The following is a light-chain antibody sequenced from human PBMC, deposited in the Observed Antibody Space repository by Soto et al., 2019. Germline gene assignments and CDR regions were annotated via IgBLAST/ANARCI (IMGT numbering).Light chain of an antibody. V-gene: IGKV1-9*01. CDR2: AAS. CDR1: QGISSY. Sequence: DIHFTQSPSFLSSSVGDRVRITCRASQGISSYLALYQQKPGKPPKLLIYAASTLQSGVPSSFSGSGSGTKFTLTISSLQPEDFATYYCQQLNSYPPNTFGQGTRLEIK. CDR3: QQLNSYPPNT. J-gene: IGKJ5*01.